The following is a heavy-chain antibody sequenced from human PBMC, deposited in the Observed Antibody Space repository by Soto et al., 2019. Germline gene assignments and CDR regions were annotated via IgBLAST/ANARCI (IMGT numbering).Heavy chain of an antibody. Sequence: EVQLVESGGGLVQPGGSLRLSCAASGFTFNSSWMHWVRQAPAKGLVWVSRINSDGSSIYYADSVKGRFTISRDNAKNTLFLKMTSLRAEGSTVYYCATLPPNYWGQGTLGTVS. CDR1: GFTFNSSW. CDR2: INSDGSSI. V-gene: IGHV3-74*01. J-gene: IGHJ4*02. CDR3: ATLPPNY.